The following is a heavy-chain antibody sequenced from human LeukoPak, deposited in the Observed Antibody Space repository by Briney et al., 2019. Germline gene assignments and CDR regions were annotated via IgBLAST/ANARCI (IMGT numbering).Heavy chain of an antibody. CDR3: ARDRDCSGGSCYSNYYYGMDV. J-gene: IGHJ6*02. CDR1: GFTFSSYS. Sequence: KPGGSLRLSCAASGFTFSSYSMNWVRQAPGKGLEWVSSISSSSSYIYYADSVKGRFTISRDNAKNSLYLEMNSLRAEDTAVYYCARDRDCSGGSCYSNYYYGMDVWGQGTTVTVSS. CDR2: ISSSSSYI. V-gene: IGHV3-21*01. D-gene: IGHD2-15*01.